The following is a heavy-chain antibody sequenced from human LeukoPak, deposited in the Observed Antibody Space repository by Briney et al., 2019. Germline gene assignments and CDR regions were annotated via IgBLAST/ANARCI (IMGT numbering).Heavy chain of an antibody. CDR2: IRYDGSNK. Sequence: PGGSLRVSCAASGFTFSSYGMHWVRQAPGKGLEWVAFIRYDGSNKYYADSVKGRFTISRDNSKNTLYLQMNSLRAEDTAVYYCAKNYGDRGLLDYWGQGTLVTVSS. CDR3: AKNYGDRGLLDY. CDR1: GFTFSSYG. J-gene: IGHJ4*02. D-gene: IGHD4-17*01. V-gene: IGHV3-30*02.